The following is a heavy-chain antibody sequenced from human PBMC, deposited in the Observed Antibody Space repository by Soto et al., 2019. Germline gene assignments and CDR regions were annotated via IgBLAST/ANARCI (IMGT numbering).Heavy chain of an antibody. CDR1: GGTFSSYA. Sequence: VQLVQSGAEVKKPGSSVKVSCKASGGTFSSYAISWVRQAPGQGLEWMGGIIPIFGTANYAQKFQGRVTITADESTSTAYMELSSLRSEDTAAYYCASTTYYYDSSGYYYDYWGQGTLVTVSS. D-gene: IGHD3-22*01. V-gene: IGHV1-69*01. CDR3: ASTTYYYDSSGYYYDY. CDR2: IIPIFGTA. J-gene: IGHJ4*02.